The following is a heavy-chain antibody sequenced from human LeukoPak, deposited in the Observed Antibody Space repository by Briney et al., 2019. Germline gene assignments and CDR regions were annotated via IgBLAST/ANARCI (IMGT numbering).Heavy chain of an antibody. J-gene: IGHJ4*02. D-gene: IGHD6-6*01. CDR2: IRSKAYGGTT. CDR3: TRARSPYSSSSDY. Sequence: PGGSLRLSYTASGFTFGDYAMSWFRQAPGKGLEWVGFIRSKAYGGTTEYAASVKGRFTISRDDSKSIAYLQMNSLKTGDTAVYYCTRARSPYSSSSDYWGQGTLVTVSS. CDR1: GFTFGDYA. V-gene: IGHV3-49*03.